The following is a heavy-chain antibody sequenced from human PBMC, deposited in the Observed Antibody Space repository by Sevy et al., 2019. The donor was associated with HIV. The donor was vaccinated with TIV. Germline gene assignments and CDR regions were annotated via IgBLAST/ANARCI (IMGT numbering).Heavy chain of an antibody. J-gene: IGHJ5*02. D-gene: IGHD2-21*02. V-gene: IGHV5-51*01. Sequence: GESLKISCKGSGYSFATYWIGWVRQMPGKGLEWMGNIFPGDSDAEYSPSFQGQVTFSADKSISTAYLQWTSLKPSDTAIYYCARRSYCSGDCPNWFDPGGQGTLVTVSS. CDR3: ARRSYCSGDCPNWFDP. CDR1: GYSFATYW. CDR2: IFPGDSDA.